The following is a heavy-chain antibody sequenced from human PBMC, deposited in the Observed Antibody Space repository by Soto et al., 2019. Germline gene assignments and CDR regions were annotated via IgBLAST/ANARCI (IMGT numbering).Heavy chain of an antibody. Sequence: SETLSLTCAVSGGSISSSNWWSWVRQPPGKGLEWIGEIYHSGSTNYNPSLKSRVTISVDKSKNQFSLKLSSVTAADTAVYYCARRLYYDSSGFEGGGMDVWGQGTTVTVSS. J-gene: IGHJ6*02. CDR3: ARRLYYDSSGFEGGGMDV. D-gene: IGHD3-22*01. CDR2: IYHSGST. V-gene: IGHV4-4*02. CDR1: GGSISSSNW.